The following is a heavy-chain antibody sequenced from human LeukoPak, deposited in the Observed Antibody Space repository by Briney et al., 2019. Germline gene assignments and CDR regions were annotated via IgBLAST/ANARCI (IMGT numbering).Heavy chain of an antibody. D-gene: IGHD2-15*01. CDR3: ARARGSGAFAN. J-gene: IGHJ3*02. CDR2: ISSSSSTI. V-gene: IGHV3-48*01. Sequence: PGGSLRLSCAASGFTFSSYSMNWVRQAPGKGLEWVSYISSSSSTIYYADSVKGRFTISRDSAKNSLYLQMNSLRAEDTAVYYCARARGSGAFANSGQGTKVSVSS. CDR1: GFTFSSYS.